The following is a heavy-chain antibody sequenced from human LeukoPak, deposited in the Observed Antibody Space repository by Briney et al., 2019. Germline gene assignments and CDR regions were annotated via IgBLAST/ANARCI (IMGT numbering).Heavy chain of an antibody. V-gene: IGHV3-74*01. J-gene: IGHJ3*02. CDR1: GFTFSSYW. CDR2: INSDGSST. Sequence: GGSLRLSCAASGFTFSSYWMHWVRQAPGNGLVWVSRINSDGSSTSYADSVKGRFTISRDNAKNTLYLQMNSLRAEDTAVYYCARDRPEEAFDIWGQGTMVTVSS. CDR3: ARDRPEEAFDI.